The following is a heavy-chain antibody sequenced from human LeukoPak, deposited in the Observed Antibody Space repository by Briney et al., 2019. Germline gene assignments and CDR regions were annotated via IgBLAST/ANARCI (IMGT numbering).Heavy chain of an antibody. CDR1: GFTFSSYA. CDR2: ISGSGGST. V-gene: IGHV3-23*01. CDR3: AKDSDSSGYLARRLDDAFDI. J-gene: IGHJ3*02. D-gene: IGHD3-22*01. Sequence: GGSLRLSCAASGFTFSSYAMSWVGQAPGKGLEWVSAISGSGGSTYYADSVKGRFTISRDNSKNTLYLQMNSLRAEDTAVYYCAKDSDSSGYLARRLDDAFDIWGQGTMVTVSS.